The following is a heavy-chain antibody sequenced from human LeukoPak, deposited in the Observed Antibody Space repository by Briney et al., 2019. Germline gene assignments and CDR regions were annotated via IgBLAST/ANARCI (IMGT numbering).Heavy chain of an antibody. V-gene: IGHV4-34*01. CDR2: INRSGST. J-gene: IGHJ4*02. D-gene: IGHD4-11*01. CDR3: ARSGLTTASYLD. CDR1: GGSFSNYY. Sequence: SETLSLTCAGSGGSFSNYYWSWIRQPPGKGLEWIGEINRSGSTNYNPSLKSRVTVSIDTSKNQFSLKVTSVTAADTAVYYCARSGLTTASYLDWGQGTLVTVSS.